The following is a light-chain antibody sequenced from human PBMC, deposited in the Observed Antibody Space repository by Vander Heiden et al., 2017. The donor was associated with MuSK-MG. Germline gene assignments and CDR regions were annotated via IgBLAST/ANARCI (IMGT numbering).Light chain of an antibody. V-gene: IGKV1-5*03. CDR1: HSISRW. Sequence: DIQMAQSPSTLYASVGDRVIITCRASHSISRWVAWYQEKPGAAPRLLISKASNLESGVPSRFSGSGSGTEFTLTITSLQPDDFASYFCHHYHNKWGTFGQGTKVEIK. CDR2: KAS. J-gene: IGKJ1*01. CDR3: HHYHNKWGT.